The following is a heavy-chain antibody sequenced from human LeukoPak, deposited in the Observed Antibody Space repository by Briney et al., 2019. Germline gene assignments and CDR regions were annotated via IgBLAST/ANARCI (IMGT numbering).Heavy chain of an antibody. CDR3: ARSFGTVVVVAADFDY. CDR1: GYTSTSYG. V-gene: IGHV1-18*04. CDR2: ISAYNGNT. D-gene: IGHD2-15*01. J-gene: IGHJ4*02. Sequence: ASVKVSCKASGYTSTSYGISWVRQAPGQGLEWMGWISAYNGNTNYAQKLQGRVTMTTDTSTSTAYMELRSLRSDDTAVYYCARSFGTVVVVAADFDYWGQGTLVTVSS.